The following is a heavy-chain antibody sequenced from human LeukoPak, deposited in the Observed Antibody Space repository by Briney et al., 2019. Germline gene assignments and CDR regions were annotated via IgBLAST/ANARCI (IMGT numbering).Heavy chain of an antibody. Sequence: GASVKVSCKASGYTFTSYDINWVRQATGQGLEWMGWMNPNSGNTGYAQKCQGRVTITRNTSISTAYMELSSLRSEDTAVYYCARSSRRYDYVWGSYRSSDYWGQGTLVTVSS. CDR2: MNPNSGNT. D-gene: IGHD3-16*02. CDR3: ARSSRRYDYVWGSYRSSDY. CDR1: GYTFTSYD. V-gene: IGHV1-8*03. J-gene: IGHJ4*02.